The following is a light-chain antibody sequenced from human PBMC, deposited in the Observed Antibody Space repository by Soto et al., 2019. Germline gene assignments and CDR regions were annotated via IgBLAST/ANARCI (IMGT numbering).Light chain of an antibody. Sequence: DLQLTQSPSFLSASVGDRVTITCRASQGISSYLAWYQQKSGKAPKLLIYVASTLQSGVPSRFSGSGSGTEFTLTISSLQPEDFATYYCQQFSAYPLTFGGGTKVEIK. CDR1: QGISSY. V-gene: IGKV1-9*01. CDR2: VAS. J-gene: IGKJ4*01. CDR3: QQFSAYPLT.